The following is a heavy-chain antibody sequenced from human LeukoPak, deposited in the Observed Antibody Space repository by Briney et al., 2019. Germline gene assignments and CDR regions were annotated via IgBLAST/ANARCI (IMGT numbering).Heavy chain of an antibody. CDR1: GGSISSYY. V-gene: IGHV4-59*12. Sequence: SETLSLTCTVSGGSISSYYWSWIRQPPGKGLEWIGEINHSGSTNYNPSLKSRVTISVDTSKNQFSLKLSSVTAADTAVYYCARDDTSSSQPIDYWGQGTLVTVSS. J-gene: IGHJ4*02. CDR3: ARDDTSSSQPIDY. CDR2: INHSGST. D-gene: IGHD6-6*01.